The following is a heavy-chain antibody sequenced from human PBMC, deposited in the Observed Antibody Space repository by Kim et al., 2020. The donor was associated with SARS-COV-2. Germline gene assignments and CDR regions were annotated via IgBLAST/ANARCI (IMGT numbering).Heavy chain of an antibody. V-gene: IGHV3-33*06. Sequence: GGSLRLSCAASGFTFSSYGMHWVRQAPGKGLEWVAVIWYDGSNKYYADSVKGRFTISRDNSKNTLYLQMNSLRAEDTAVYYCAKDPLGYSSSWGSYFDYWGQGTLVTVSS. CDR3: AKDPLGYSSSWGSYFDY. J-gene: IGHJ4*02. D-gene: IGHD6-13*01. CDR1: GFTFSSYG. CDR2: IWYDGSNK.